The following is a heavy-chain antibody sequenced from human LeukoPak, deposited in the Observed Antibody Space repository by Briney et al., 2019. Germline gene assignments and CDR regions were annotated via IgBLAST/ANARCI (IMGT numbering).Heavy chain of an antibody. CDR3: ARGYCSSTSCYTPIDY. CDR1: GGSISSYY. D-gene: IGHD2-2*02. V-gene: IGHV4-59*01. CDR2: IYYSGST. Sequence: SETLSLTCTVSGGSISSYYWSWIRQPPGKGLEWIGYIYYSGSTNYNPSLKSRVTISVDTSKNQFSLKLSSVTAADTAVYYCARGYCSSTSCYTPIDYWGQGTLVTVSS. J-gene: IGHJ4*02.